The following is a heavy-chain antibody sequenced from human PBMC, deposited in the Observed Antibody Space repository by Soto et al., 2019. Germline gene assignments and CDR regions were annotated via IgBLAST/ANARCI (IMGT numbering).Heavy chain of an antibody. J-gene: IGHJ4*02. D-gene: IGHD3-10*01. CDR1: GGTFSSYA. CDR2: IIPIFGTA. Sequence: QVQLVQSGAEVKKPGSSVKVSCKASGGTFSSYAISWVRQAPGQGLEWMGGIIPIFGTANYAQKFQGRVRIIVDVSMSTAYMELSSLRSEETAGYYCARVSSLGGVIDYWGQGTLVTVSS. CDR3: ARVSSLGGVIDY. V-gene: IGHV1-69*12.